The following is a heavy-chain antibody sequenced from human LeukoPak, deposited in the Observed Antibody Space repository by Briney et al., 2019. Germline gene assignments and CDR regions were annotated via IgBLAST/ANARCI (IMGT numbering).Heavy chain of an antibody. V-gene: IGHV3-21*01. Sequence: GGSLRLSCAASGFTFTIYNMNWVRQAPGKGLEWVSYISRESAYIYYGDSVKGRFTISRDNAKNSLYLQMNSLRAEDTAVYYCARDPYGDYVSVDYWGQGTLVTVSS. CDR2: ISRESAYI. J-gene: IGHJ4*02. D-gene: IGHD4-17*01. CDR1: GFTFTIYN. CDR3: ARDPYGDYVSVDY.